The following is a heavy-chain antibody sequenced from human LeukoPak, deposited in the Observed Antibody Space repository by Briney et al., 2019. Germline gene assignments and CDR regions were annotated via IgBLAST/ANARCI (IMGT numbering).Heavy chain of an antibody. Sequence: SVKVSCKASGGTFSSYAISWVRQAPGQGLEWTGRIIPIFGTANYAQKFQGRVTITTDESTSTAYMELSSLRSEDTAVYYCARDSQWELLPHFDYWGQGTLVTVSS. CDR1: GGTFSSYA. D-gene: IGHD1-26*01. CDR2: IIPIFGTA. V-gene: IGHV1-69*05. J-gene: IGHJ4*02. CDR3: ARDSQWELLPHFDY.